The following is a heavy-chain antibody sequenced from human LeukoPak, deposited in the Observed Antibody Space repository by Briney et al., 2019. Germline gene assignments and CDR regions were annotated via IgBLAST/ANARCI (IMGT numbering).Heavy chain of an antibody. V-gene: IGHV4-34*01. CDR2: IYYSGST. Sequence: SETLSLTCAVYGGSFSGYYWSWIRQPPGKGLEWIGSIYYSGSTYYNPSLKSRVTISVDTSKNQFSLKLSSVTAADTAVYYCARHDGTAWDYYMDVWGKGTTVTISS. D-gene: IGHD1-1*01. CDR3: ARHDGTAWDYYMDV. CDR1: GGSFSGYY. J-gene: IGHJ6*03.